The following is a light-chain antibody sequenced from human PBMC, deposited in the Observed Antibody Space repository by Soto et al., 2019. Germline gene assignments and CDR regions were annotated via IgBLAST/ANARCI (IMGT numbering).Light chain of an antibody. CDR3: AALDDSLSGFYV. J-gene: IGLJ1*01. CDR1: SGTNY. Sequence: QSVLTQSPSASGTPGQTVTISCSGSSGTNYVYWYQQLPGTAPKLLIYRNNQRPSGVPDRFSGSKSGTSASLAISGLRSEDEADYYCAALDDSLSGFYVFGTGTKVTVL. CDR2: RNN. V-gene: IGLV1-47*01.